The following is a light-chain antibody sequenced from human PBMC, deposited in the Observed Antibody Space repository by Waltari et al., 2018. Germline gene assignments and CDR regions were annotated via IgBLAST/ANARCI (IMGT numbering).Light chain of an antibody. CDR1: QSIAKY. J-gene: IGKJ1*01. V-gene: IGKV3-20*01. CDR3: QHYVRLPAT. CDR2: GAS. Sequence: EIVLTQSPGTLSLSPGERATLFCRASQSIAKYLVWYQQKPGQAPRLLIYGASTRATGIPDRFSGGGSGTDFSLSITRLEPEDFAVYYCQHYVRLPATFGQGTTVEI.